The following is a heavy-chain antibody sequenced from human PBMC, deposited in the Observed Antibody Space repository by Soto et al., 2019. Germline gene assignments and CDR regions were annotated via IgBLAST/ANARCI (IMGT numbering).Heavy chain of an antibody. CDR3: AVAVAGPTAIGY. J-gene: IGHJ4*02. CDR2: INSDGSST. CDR1: GFSFSTSS. D-gene: IGHD6-19*01. Sequence: PGGSLRLSCAASGFSFSTSSMAWVRQAPGKGLVWVSRINSDGSSTSYADSVKGRFTISRDNAKNKLYLQMNSLRAEDTAVYYCAVAVAGPTAIGYWGQGTLVTVSS. V-gene: IGHV3-74*01.